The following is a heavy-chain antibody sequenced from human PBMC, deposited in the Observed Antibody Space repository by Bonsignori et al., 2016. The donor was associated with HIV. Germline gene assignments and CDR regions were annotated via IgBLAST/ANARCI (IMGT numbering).Heavy chain of an antibody. Sequence: WIRQPPGKGLEWVSVIYSGGSSTYYADSVKGRFTISRDNSKNTLYLQMNSLRAEDTAVYYCAKDSCGGDCYADYWGQGTLVTVSS. D-gene: IGHD2-21*01. CDR2: IYSGGSST. J-gene: IGHJ4*02. V-gene: IGHV3-23*03. CDR3: AKDSCGGDCYADY.